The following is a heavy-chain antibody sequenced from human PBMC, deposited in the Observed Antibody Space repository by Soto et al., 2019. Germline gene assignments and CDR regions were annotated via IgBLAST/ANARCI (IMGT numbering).Heavy chain of an antibody. Sequence: EVQLLESGGGLVQPGGSLRLSCAASGFTFSSYAMSWVRQAPGKGLEWVSAISGSGGSTYYADSVKGRFTISRDNSKNPLYLLMNSRRAEDTAVYYVAKVFRLDVPAAMEDYWGQGTVVTVSS. CDR1: GFTFSSYA. D-gene: IGHD2-2*01. V-gene: IGHV3-23*01. CDR2: ISGSGGST. CDR3: AKVFRLDVPAAMEDY. J-gene: IGHJ4*02.